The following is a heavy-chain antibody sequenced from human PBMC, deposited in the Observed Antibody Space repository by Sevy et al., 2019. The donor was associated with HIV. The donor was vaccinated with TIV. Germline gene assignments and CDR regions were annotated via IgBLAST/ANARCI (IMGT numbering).Heavy chain of an antibody. D-gene: IGHD3-16*01. V-gene: IGHV3-30-3*01. CDR3: ERSPPHYVWGSYLGYFDY. CDR1: GFTFSSYA. CDR2: ISYDGSNK. Sequence: GGSLRLSCAASGFTFSSYAMHWVRQAPGKGLEWVAVISYDGSNKYYADSVKGRFTISRDNSKNTLYLQMNSLRAEDTAVYYCERSPPHYVWGSYLGYFDYWGQGTLVTVSS. J-gene: IGHJ4*02.